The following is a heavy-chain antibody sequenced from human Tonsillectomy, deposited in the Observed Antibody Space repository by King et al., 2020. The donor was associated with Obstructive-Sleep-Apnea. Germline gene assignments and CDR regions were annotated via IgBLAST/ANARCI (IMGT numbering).Heavy chain of an antibody. D-gene: IGHD3-16*02. CDR3: VRDLSRGGYDH. Sequence: VQLVESGGGVVQPGMSLRLSCAASGFTFSIYAMHWVRPAPGKGLEWVAVISYDGNDKYYGDSVKGRFTISRDNSKNTLYVQMNSLRAEDTAVYYCVRDLSRGGYDHWGQGTLLTVSS. V-gene: IGHV3-30-3*01. CDR1: GFTFSIYA. CDR2: ISYDGNDK. J-gene: IGHJ4*02.